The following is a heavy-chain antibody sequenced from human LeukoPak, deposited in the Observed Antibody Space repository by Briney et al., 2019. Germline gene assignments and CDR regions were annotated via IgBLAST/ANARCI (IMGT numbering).Heavy chain of an antibody. V-gene: IGHV1-2*02. Sequence: GASVKVSCKAPGHTFSGYYIHWVRQAPGQGLEWMGWINPSNGAISYAQKFQGRVNMTRDTSISTAYMELSRLRSDDTAVYYCASLDTAMVTNDAFDIWGQGTMVTVSS. CDR1: GHTFSGYY. D-gene: IGHD5-18*01. J-gene: IGHJ3*02. CDR2: INPSNGAI. CDR3: ASLDTAMVTNDAFDI.